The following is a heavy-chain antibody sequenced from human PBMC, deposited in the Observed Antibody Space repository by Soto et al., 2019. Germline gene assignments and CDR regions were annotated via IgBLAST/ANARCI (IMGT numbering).Heavy chain of an antibody. D-gene: IGHD3-16*01. CDR3: ARDLQGLLSNRGSDC. CDR1: GFTFCGAA. J-gene: IGHJ4*02. Sequence: GESLRLSSEASGFTFCGAAMHWVRQASGKGLEWVGHIRSKANSDATAYAASVKGRFTISRDDSKNTAYLQMNSLKTEDTAVYYCARDLQGLLSNRGSDCWGQGT. V-gene: IGHV3-73*01. CDR2: IRSKANSDAT.